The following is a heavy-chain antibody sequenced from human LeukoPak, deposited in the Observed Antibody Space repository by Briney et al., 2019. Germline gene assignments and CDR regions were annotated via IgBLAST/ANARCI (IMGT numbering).Heavy chain of an antibody. CDR2: INHSGST. J-gene: IGHJ5*02. Sequence: SETLSLTCAVYGGSFSGYHWSWIRQPPGKGLEWIGEINHSGSTNYNPSLKSRVTISVDTSKNQFSLKLSSVTAADTAVYYCARGARDIVVVPAAKPWFDPWGQGTPVTVSS. V-gene: IGHV4-34*01. CDR3: ARGARDIVVVPAAKPWFDP. D-gene: IGHD2-2*01. CDR1: GGSFSGYH.